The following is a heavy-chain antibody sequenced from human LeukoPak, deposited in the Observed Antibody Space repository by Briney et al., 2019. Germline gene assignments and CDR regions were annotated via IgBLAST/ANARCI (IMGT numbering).Heavy chain of an antibody. CDR2: ISGSGGST. Sequence: GGSLRLSCAASGFSFRSYSMNWVRQAPGKGLEWVSAISGSGGSTYYAGSVKGRFTISRANSKNTLYLQMNSLRAEDTAVYYCAKTRIDWGQGTLVTVSS. CDR1: GFSFRSYS. V-gene: IGHV3-23*01. J-gene: IGHJ4*02. CDR3: AKTRID. D-gene: IGHD2-15*01.